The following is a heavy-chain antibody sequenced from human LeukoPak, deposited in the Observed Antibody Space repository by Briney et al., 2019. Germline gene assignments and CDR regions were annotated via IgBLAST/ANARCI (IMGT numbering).Heavy chain of an antibody. Sequence: GGSLRLSCTASGFTFGDYAMSWVRQAPGKGLEWVGFIRSKAYGGTTEYAASVKGRFTISRDDSKSIAYLQMNSLKTEDTAVYYCTRDYDFWSGYYTGNYWGQGTLVTVSS. V-gene: IGHV3-49*04. CDR1: GFTFGDYA. CDR3: TRDYDFWSGYYTGNY. D-gene: IGHD3-3*01. J-gene: IGHJ4*02. CDR2: IRSKAYGGTT.